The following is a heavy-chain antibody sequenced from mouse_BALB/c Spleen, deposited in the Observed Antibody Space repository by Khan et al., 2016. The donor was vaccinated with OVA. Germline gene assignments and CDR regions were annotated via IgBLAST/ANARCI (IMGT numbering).Heavy chain of an antibody. CDR2: ICAGGST. J-gene: IGHJ2*01. CDR3: ARNREPDYFDY. CDR1: GFSLTNYG. V-gene: IGHV2-9*02. Sequence: QVQLKESGPGLVAPSQSLSITCTVSGFSLTNYGVHWVRQPPGKGLEWLGVICAGGSTNYNSAIMSRLSISKDNSKSQVFLKMNSLQTDDTAMYFCARNREPDYFDYWGQGTTLTVSS.